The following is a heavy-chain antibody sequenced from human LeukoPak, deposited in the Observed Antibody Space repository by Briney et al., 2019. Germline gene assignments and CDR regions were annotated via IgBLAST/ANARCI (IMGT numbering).Heavy chain of an antibody. Sequence: GGSLRLSCAASGFTFSNYAMHWSRQAPGKGLEYVSAINDNGGTTYYANSVKGRFTISRDNSKSTLYLQMGSLRAEDMAVYYCARAVVVTRYLDYWGQGALVTVSS. V-gene: IGHV3-64*01. CDR2: INDNGGTT. D-gene: IGHD2-21*02. J-gene: IGHJ4*02. CDR1: GFTFSNYA. CDR3: ARAVVVTRYLDY.